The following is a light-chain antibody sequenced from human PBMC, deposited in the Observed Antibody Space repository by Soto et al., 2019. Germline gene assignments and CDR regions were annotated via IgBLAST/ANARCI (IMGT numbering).Light chain of an antibody. Sequence: QSVLTQPASVSGSPGQSITISCTGTTSDVGGYNFVSWYQQHPGKAPKLIIYEVSNRPSGVSNRYSGSKFDNTASLTISGLQPEDDADYYCSSYTSTTSPVFGGGTKLTVL. CDR1: TSDVGGYNF. CDR3: SSYTSTTSPV. CDR2: EVS. V-gene: IGLV2-14*01. J-gene: IGLJ3*02.